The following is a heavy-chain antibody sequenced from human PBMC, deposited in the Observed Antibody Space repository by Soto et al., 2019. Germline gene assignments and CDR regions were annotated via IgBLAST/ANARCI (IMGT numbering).Heavy chain of an antibody. CDR2: IRSKANSYAT. CDR1: GFTFSGSA. V-gene: IGHV3-73*01. D-gene: IGHD3-16*01. J-gene: IGHJ6*04. Sequence: EVQLVESGGGLVQPGGSLKLSCAASGFTFSGSAMHWVRQASGKGLEWVGRIRSKANSYATAYAASVKGRFTISRDDSKNTAYLQMNSLKTEDTAVYYCTRQEAGGVTDVWGKGTTGTVSS. CDR3: TRQEAGGVTDV.